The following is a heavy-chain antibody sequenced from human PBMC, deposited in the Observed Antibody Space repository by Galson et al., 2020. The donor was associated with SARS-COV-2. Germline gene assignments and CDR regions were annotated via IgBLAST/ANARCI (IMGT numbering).Heavy chain of an antibody. CDR1: GFTFDDYG. J-gene: IGHJ4*02. Sequence: GESLKISCAASGFTFDDYGMSWVRQAPGKGLEWVSGINWNGGSTGYADSVKGRFTISRDNAKNSLYLQMNSLRAEDTALYYCTSLYSYGGEWYYFDYWGQGTLVTVSS. V-gene: IGHV3-20*04. CDR3: TSLYSYGGEWYYFDY. D-gene: IGHD5-18*01. CDR2: INWNGGST.